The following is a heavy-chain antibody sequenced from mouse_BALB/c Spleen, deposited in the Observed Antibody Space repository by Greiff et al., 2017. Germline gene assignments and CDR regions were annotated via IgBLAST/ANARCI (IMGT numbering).Heavy chain of an antibody. CDR2: IYPGNSDT. CDR1: GYTFTSYW. J-gene: IGHJ4*01. Sequence: EVQLQQSGTVLARPGASVKMSCKASGYTFTSYWMHWVKQRPGQGLEWIGAIYPGNSDTSYNQKFKGKAKLTAVTSTSTAYMELSSLTNEDSAVYYCTRSPAYYGVYYAMDYWGQVTSVTVSS. V-gene: IGHV1-5*01. CDR3: TRSPAYYGVYYAMDY. D-gene: IGHD2-10*01.